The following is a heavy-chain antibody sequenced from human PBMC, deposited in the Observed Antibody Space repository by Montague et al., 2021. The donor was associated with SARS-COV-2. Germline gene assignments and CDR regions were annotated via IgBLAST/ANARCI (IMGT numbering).Heavy chain of an antibody. Sequence: SETLSLTCTVSGGSIYSYYWSWVRQPPGKGLEWIGHVSHKGRTNYNPSLKSRVTISVGTSNNYFSLGLSSVTATDTAVYYCVRDTQYYDDNAWDDWFDPWGQGTPVTVSS. D-gene: IGHD3-16*01. CDR2: VSHKGRT. CDR3: VRDTQYYDDNAWDDWFDP. V-gene: IGHV4-59*01. CDR1: GGSIYSYY. J-gene: IGHJ5*02.